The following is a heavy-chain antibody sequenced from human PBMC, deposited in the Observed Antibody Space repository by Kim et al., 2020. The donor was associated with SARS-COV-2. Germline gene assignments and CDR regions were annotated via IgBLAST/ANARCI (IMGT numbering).Heavy chain of an antibody. CDR3: ARGRDSSGWYDDYYGMDV. J-gene: IGHJ6*02. V-gene: IGHV4-59*13. CDR1: GGSISSYY. D-gene: IGHD6-19*01. CDR2: NYYSGST. Sequence: SETLSLTCTVSGGSISSYYWSWIRQPPGKGLEWIGYNYYSGSTNYKPSLKSRVTISVDTSKNQFSLKLSSVTAADTAVYYCARGRDSSGWYDDYYGMDVWGQGTTDTVSS.